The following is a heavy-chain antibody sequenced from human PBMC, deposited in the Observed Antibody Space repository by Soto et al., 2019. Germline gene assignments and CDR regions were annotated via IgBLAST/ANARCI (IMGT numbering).Heavy chain of an antibody. Sequence: GSRRLSFTGSGFTFGKYGMHWVRQAPVKGLEWVASTSYDGNNKYYADSLKGRFTISRGNSKKMVYLQMTSLGPEDTAVYYCAKGGGSARDFDYWGQGALVTVSS. V-gene: IGHV3-30*18. CDR1: GFTFGKYG. CDR3: AKGGGSARDFDY. CDR2: TSYDGNNK. D-gene: IGHD1-26*01. J-gene: IGHJ4*02.